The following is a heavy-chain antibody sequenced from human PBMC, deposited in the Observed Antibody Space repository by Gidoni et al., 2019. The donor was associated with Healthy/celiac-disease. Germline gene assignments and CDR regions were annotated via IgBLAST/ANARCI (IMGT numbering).Heavy chain of an antibody. J-gene: IGHJ4*02. CDR3: ASPMVRGASR. CDR1: GFTFSSYS. CDR2: ISSSSSTI. Sequence: EVQLVESGGGLVQPGGSLRLSCAASGFTFSSYSMNWVRQAPGKGLEWVSYISSSSSTIYYADSVKGRFTISRDNAKNSLYLQMNSLRAEDTAVYYCASPMVRGASRWGQGTLVTVSS. V-gene: IGHV3-48*01. D-gene: IGHD3-10*01.